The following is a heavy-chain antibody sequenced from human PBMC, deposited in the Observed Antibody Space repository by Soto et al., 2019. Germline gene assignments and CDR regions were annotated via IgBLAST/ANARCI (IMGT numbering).Heavy chain of an antibody. D-gene: IGHD2-8*01. Sequence: GGSLRLSCAASGFTFSSYGMHWVRQAPGKGLEWVAVIWYDGSNKYYADSVKGRFTISRGNSKNTLYLQMNSLRAEDTAVYYCARGGASCTNGVCYNLSAYYYYYMDVWGKGTTVTVSS. CDR3: ARGGASCTNGVCYNLSAYYYYYMDV. V-gene: IGHV3-33*01. J-gene: IGHJ6*03. CDR2: IWYDGSNK. CDR1: GFTFSSYG.